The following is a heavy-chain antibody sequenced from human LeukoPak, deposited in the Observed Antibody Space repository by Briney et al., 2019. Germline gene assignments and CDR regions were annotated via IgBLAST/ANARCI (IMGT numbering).Heavy chain of an antibody. CDR3: ARDNSVRDEAGWFTP. D-gene: IGHD5-24*01. CDR2: ISPSGGST. V-gene: IGHV1-46*01. CDR1: GYTFTSNY. J-gene: IGHJ5*02. Sequence: ASVKVSCKAFGYTFTSNYMHWVRQAPGQGPEWMGVISPSGGSTTYAQKFQGRVTLTRDMSTSTDYLELSSLRSEDTAVYYCARDNSVRDEAGWFTPWGKGPLVPVSS.